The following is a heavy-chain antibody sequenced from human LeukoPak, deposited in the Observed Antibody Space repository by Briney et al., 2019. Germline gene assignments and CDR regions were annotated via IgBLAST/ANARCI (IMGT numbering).Heavy chain of an antibody. V-gene: IGHV1-46*01. Sequence: ASVKVSCKASGYTFTSYYMHWVRQAPGQGLEWMGIINPSGGSTSYAQKFQGRVTFTADKSTSTAYMELSSLRSEDTAVYYCARAIISMGRGVIIEDAFDIWGQGTMVTVSS. D-gene: IGHD3-10*01. CDR2: INPSGGST. CDR1: GYTFTSYY. J-gene: IGHJ3*02. CDR3: ARAIISMGRGVIIEDAFDI.